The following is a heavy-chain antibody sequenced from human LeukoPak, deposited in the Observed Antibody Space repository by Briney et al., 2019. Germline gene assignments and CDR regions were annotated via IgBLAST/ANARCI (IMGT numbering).Heavy chain of an antibody. J-gene: IGHJ4*02. Sequence: GGSLRLSCAASGFTFSTYGMDWVRQAPGKGLEWVSGIVGSGGTTYYADSVKGRFTISRDNAKNTVSLQMNSLRAEDTAVYYCARAGLRYFDWLDGFDYWGQGTLVTVSS. CDR3: ARAGLRYFDWLDGFDY. CDR1: GFTFSTYG. V-gene: IGHV3-23*01. CDR2: IVGSGGTT. D-gene: IGHD3-9*01.